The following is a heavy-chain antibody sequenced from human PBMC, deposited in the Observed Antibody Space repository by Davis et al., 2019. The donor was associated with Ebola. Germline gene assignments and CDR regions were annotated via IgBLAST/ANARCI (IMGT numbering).Heavy chain of an antibody. V-gene: IGHV1-2*04. CDR3: AIDWFWAVAGTFYYYGMDV. J-gene: IGHJ6*02. D-gene: IGHD6-19*01. CDR1: GYTFTGYY. Sequence: ASVTVSCKASGYTFTGYYMHWLRQAPGQGREWMGWINPNSGGTNYAQQFQGWVTMTRDTSIRPSYMELSRLRSDDTSVYYCAIDWFWAVAGTFYYYGMDVWGQGTTVTVSS. CDR2: INPNSGGT.